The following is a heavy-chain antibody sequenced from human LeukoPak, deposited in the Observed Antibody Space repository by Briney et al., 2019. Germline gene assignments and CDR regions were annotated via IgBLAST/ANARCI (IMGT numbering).Heavy chain of an antibody. J-gene: IGHJ4*02. D-gene: IGHD3-10*01. CDR1: GGSISSYY. V-gene: IGHV4-59*08. CDR2: LYYSGST. CDR3: ANSGDQHGSGSYYNEY. Sequence: SETLSLTCTVSGGSISSYYWTWIRQPPGKGLEWIGSLYYSGSTNYNPSLKSRVTISVDTSKNQFSLKLSSVTAADTAVYYCANSGDQHGSGSYYNEYWGQGTLVTVSS.